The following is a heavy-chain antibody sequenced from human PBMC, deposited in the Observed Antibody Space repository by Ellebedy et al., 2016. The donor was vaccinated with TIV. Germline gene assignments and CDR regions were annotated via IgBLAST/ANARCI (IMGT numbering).Heavy chain of an antibody. V-gene: IGHV1-3*01. Sequence: ASVKVSXXPSGYTFTSYAIHWVRQATGQRLEWMGWIDGDSGYTKYSKNLQDRVTMTRDRSANVAYMTVSSLTSEDTAVYYCATEDSASGSYRYWGQGTLLTVSS. J-gene: IGHJ4*02. CDR2: IDGDSGYT. D-gene: IGHD3-10*01. CDR1: GYTFTSYA. CDR3: ATEDSASGSYRY.